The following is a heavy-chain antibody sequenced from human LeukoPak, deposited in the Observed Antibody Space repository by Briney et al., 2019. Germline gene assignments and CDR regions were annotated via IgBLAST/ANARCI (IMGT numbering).Heavy chain of an antibody. CDR3: ARDTGLGGGDRGDY. D-gene: IGHD3-16*01. V-gene: IGHV3-9*01. CDR2: ISWNSGSI. CDR1: GFTFDDYA. J-gene: IGHJ4*02. Sequence: GGSLRLSCAASGFTFDDYAMHWVRQAPGKGLEWVSGISWNSGSIGYADSVKGRLTISRDNAKNSLYLQMNSLRAEDTAVYYCARDTGLGGGDRGDYWGQGTLVTVSS.